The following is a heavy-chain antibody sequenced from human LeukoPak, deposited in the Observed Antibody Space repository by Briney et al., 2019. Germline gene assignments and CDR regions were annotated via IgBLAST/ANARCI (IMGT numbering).Heavy chain of an antibody. CDR3: ISDHTGHDDY. CDR1: GFSFSSYW. D-gene: IGHD1-1*01. Sequence: GGSLRLSCAASGFSFSSYWMHWVRQAPGKGLVWVSRINIDGSTTTYADSVKGRSTISRDNAKNTLSLQMNSLRADDTAVYYCISDHTGHDDYWGQGTLVTVSS. CDR2: INIDGSTT. V-gene: IGHV3-74*01. J-gene: IGHJ4*02.